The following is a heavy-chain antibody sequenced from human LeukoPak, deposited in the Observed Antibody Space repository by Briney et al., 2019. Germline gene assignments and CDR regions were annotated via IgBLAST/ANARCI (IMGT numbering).Heavy chain of an antibody. CDR3: TREATYYYDSSGHDAFDI. J-gene: IGHJ3*02. V-gene: IGHV3-49*04. D-gene: IGHD3-22*01. CDR1: GLTFSTFA. CDR2: IRSKAYGGTT. Sequence: GGSLRLSCEASGLTFSTFAMIWVRQPPGKGLEWVGFIRSKAYGGTTEYAASVKGRFTISRDDSKSIAYLQMNSLKTEDTAVYYCTREATYYYDSSGHDAFDIWGQGTMVTVSS.